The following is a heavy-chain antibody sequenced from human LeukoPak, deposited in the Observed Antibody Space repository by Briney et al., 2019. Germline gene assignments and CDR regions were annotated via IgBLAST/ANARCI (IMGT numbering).Heavy chain of an antibody. CDR2: IIPIFGTA. CDR1: GGTFSSYA. Sequence: SVKVSCKASGGTFSSYAISWVRQAPGQGLEWMGGIIPIFGTANYAQKFQGRVTITADESTSTAYMELSSLRSEDTAVYYCATSQGVVVVPAAIGGYYFDYWGQGTLVTVSS. J-gene: IGHJ4*02. CDR3: ATSQGVVVVPAAIGGYYFDY. V-gene: IGHV1-69*13. D-gene: IGHD2-2*02.